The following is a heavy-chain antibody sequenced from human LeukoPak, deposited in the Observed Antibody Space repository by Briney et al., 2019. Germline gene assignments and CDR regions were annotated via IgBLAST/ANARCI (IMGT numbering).Heavy chain of an antibody. J-gene: IGHJ4*02. CDR2: INPNSGGT. CDR1: GYTFTGYY. V-gene: IGHV1-2*02. D-gene: IGHD3-10*01. CDR3: ARSFYYGSGSTFDY. Sequence: GASAKVSCKASGYTFTGYYMHWVRQAPGQGLEWMGWINPNSGGTNYAQKFQGRVTMTRDTSISTAYMELSRLRSDDTAAYYCARSFYYGSGSTFDYWGQGTLVTVSS.